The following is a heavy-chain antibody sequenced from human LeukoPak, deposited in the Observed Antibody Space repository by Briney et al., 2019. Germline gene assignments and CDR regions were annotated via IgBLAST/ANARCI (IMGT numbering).Heavy chain of an antibody. D-gene: IGHD2-21*02. Sequence: GGSLRLSCAASGFTFSSYAMTWVRQAPGKGLEWVSVISGSGGTTYYADSVKGRFTISRDNSKNTLYLQMNSLRAEDTAVYCCAKAPLVVVTAKNYYFDYWGQGTLVTVSS. CDR1: GFTFSSYA. V-gene: IGHV3-23*01. CDR3: AKAPLVVVTAKNYYFDY. CDR2: ISGSGGTT. J-gene: IGHJ4*02.